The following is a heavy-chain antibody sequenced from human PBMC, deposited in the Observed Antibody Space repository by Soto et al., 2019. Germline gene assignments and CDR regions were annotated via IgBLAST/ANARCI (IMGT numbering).Heavy chain of an antibody. CDR3: ARSSGGNFGIIIEGSNWFDP. V-gene: IGHV1-46*01. D-gene: IGHD3-3*01. CDR1: GDTFTYYS. CDR2: INPHGGST. J-gene: IGHJ5*02. Sequence: LVKRSCKTAGDTFTYYSLDWVRQDPGQGLEWMGVINPHGGSTKYAQKFQGRITMTRDTSRSTVYMELSSLRSDDTAIYYCARSSGGNFGIIIEGSNWFDPWGQGTLVTVSS.